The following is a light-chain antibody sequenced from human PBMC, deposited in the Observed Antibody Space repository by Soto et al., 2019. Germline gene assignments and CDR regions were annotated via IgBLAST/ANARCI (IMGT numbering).Light chain of an antibody. Sequence: EIVLTQSPGTLSLSPGERATLSCRASQSLSSNYLAWYQQKPGQAPRLLIYGASNRATGVPARFSGSGSGTDFTLTISSLEPEDIAVYYCQQRSNWRVTFGGGTKVDIK. CDR3: QQRSNWRVT. CDR1: QSLSSNY. J-gene: IGKJ4*01. V-gene: IGKV3-11*01. CDR2: GAS.